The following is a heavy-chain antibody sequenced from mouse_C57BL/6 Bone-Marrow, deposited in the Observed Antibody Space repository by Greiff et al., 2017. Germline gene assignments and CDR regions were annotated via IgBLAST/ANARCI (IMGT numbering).Heavy chain of an antibody. CDR3: ARAGTGFDY. D-gene: IGHD4-1*01. V-gene: IGHV1-4*01. J-gene: IGHJ2*01. CDR1: GYTFTSYT. Sequence: VQLQQSGAELARPGASVKMSCKASGYTFTSYTMHWVNQRPGQGLEWIGYINPSSGYTNYNQKFKDKATLTADKSSSTAYMQLSSLTSEDSAVYYCARAGTGFDYGGQGTTLTVSS. CDR2: INPSSGYT.